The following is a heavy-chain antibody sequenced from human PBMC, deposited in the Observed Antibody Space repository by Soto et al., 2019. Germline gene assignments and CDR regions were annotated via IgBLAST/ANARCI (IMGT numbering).Heavy chain of an antibody. CDR1: GFSLSTSGVG. Sequence: QITLKESGPTLVKPTQTLTLTCTFSGFSLSTSGVGVGWIRQPPGKALEGLALIYWDDDKRYSPSLKSRLTSTKHTSKNQVVLTMTNMDPVDTATYYCAHRPRDDSSGYYAEYFQHWGQGTLVTVSS. D-gene: IGHD3-22*01. CDR3: AHRPRDDSSGYYAEYFQH. J-gene: IGHJ1*01. V-gene: IGHV2-5*02. CDR2: IYWDDDK.